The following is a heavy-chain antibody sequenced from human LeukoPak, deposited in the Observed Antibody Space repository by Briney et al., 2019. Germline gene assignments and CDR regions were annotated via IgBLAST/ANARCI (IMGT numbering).Heavy chain of an antibody. V-gene: IGHV3-21*01. CDR2: ISSSSRFI. J-gene: IGHJ2*01. CDR1: GISLSNYS. D-gene: IGHD2-15*01. Sequence: GGSLRLSCAASGISLSNYSVNWVRQAPGKGLEWVSLISSSSRFIYYGDSVKGRFTISRDNAKKSLYLQMNSLRAEDTAVYYCARAVYCSGGGCFWYFDLWGRGTLVTVSS. CDR3: ARAVYCSGGGCFWYFDL.